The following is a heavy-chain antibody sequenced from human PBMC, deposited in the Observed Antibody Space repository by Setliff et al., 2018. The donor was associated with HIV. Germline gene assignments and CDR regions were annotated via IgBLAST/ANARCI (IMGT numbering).Heavy chain of an antibody. CDR3: SRSGSYSAAENFDY. V-gene: IGHV1-2*06. Sequence: ASVKVSCKASGYTFTGYYMHWVRQAPGQGLEWMGRINPNSGGSTYAQRFQGRVTMTWDTSISTAYMELSRLTSDDTAVYYCSRSGSYSAAENFDYWGQGTLVTVS. CDR1: GYTFTGYY. D-gene: IGHD1-26*01. CDR2: INPNSGGS. J-gene: IGHJ4*02.